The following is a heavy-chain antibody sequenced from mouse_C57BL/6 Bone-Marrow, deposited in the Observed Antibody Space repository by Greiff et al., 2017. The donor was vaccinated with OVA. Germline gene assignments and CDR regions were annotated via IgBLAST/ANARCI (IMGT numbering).Heavy chain of an antibody. Sequence: EVKLMESGPGLVKPSQSLSLTCSVTGYSITSGYYWNWIRQVPGNKLEWMGYISYDGSNNYNPSLKNRISITRDTSKHQFFLKLNSLTTEDTATYYCARARIYYDYDERAWFAYWGQGTLVTVSA. CDR3: ARARIYYDYDERAWFAY. D-gene: IGHD2-4*01. CDR1: GYSITSGYY. CDR2: ISYDGSN. J-gene: IGHJ3*01. V-gene: IGHV3-6*01.